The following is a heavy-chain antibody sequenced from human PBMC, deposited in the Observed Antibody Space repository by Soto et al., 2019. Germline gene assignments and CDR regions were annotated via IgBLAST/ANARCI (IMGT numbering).Heavy chain of an antibody. CDR3: ARDSGWYSSRISDY. CDR1: GYTFTGYG. Sequence: ASVKVSCKASGYTFTGYGISWVRHAPGQGLEWMGWISAYNGNTNYAQKLQGRVTMTTDTSTSTAYMELRSLRSDDTAVYYCARDSGWYSSRISDYWGQGTLVTVSS. D-gene: IGHD6-19*01. V-gene: IGHV1-18*01. CDR2: ISAYNGNT. J-gene: IGHJ4*02.